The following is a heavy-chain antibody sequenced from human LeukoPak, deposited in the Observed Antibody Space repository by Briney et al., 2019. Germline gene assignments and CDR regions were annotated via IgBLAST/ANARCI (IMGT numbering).Heavy chain of an antibody. J-gene: IGHJ4*02. D-gene: IGHD6-13*01. CDR3: ARSEQQLVYFDY. Sequence: GASVKVSCKASGYTFTAYYLHWVRQAPGQGLEWMGWINPNSGGTDYAQKFQGRVTMTRDTSISTVYMELSRLTSDDTAVYYCARSEQQLVYFDYWGQGTLVTVSS. V-gene: IGHV1-2*02. CDR1: GYTFTAYY. CDR2: INPNSGGT.